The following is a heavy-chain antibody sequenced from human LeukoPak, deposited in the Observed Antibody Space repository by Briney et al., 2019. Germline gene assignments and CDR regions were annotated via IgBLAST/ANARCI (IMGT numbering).Heavy chain of an antibody. J-gene: IGHJ4*02. CDR2: IYAGGNT. V-gene: IGHV3-53*01. Sequence: GGSLRLSCAASGFTVSQSYMSWVRQAPGKGLEWVSIIYAGGNTYYADSVKGRFTISRDTSNNTAYLEMNSLRAEDTAVYYCARGTSGYFTADFDYWGQGTLVTVSS. D-gene: IGHD3-22*01. CDR1: GFTVSQSY. CDR3: ARGTSGYFTADFDY.